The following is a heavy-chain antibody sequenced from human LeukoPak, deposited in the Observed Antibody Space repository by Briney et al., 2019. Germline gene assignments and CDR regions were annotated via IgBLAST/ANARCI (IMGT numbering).Heavy chain of an antibody. D-gene: IGHD3-22*01. CDR2: ISYDGNYK. Sequence: PGRSLRLSCAASGFTFRSYGMHWVRQGPGKGLEWLAIISYDGNYKNYADSVKGRFTISRDNSENTLHLQMNSLRPEDTAMYYCAKRGERGSGSAYGTDVWGQGTTVTVSS. V-gene: IGHV3-30*18. J-gene: IGHJ6*02. CDR1: GFTFRSYG. CDR3: AKRGERGSGSAYGTDV.